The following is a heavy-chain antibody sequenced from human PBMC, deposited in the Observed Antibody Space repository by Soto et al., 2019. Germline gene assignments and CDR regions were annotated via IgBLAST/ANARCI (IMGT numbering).Heavy chain of an antibody. CDR1: GGSISSYY. Sequence: SETLSLTCTVSGGSISSYYWSWIRQPPGKGLEWIGYIYYSGSTNYNPSLKSRVTISVDTSKNQFSLKLSSVTAADTVVYYCARDGGHDYGDYFDYWGQGTLVTVSS. V-gene: IGHV4-59*01. J-gene: IGHJ4*02. CDR3: ARDGGHDYGDYFDY. CDR2: IYYSGST. D-gene: IGHD4-17*01.